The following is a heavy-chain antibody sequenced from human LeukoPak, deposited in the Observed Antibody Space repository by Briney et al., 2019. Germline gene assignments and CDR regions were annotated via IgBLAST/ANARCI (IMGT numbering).Heavy chain of an antibody. CDR1: GGSISSGGYY. J-gene: IGHJ5*02. V-gene: IGHV4-30-2*01. CDR3: ASGVGAPGWFDP. Sequence: NSSETLSLTCTVSGGSISSGGYYWSWIRQPPGEGLEWIGYIYHSGSTYYNPSLKSRVTISVDRSKNQFSLKLSSVTAADTAVYYCASGVGAPGWFDPWGQGTLVTVSS. D-gene: IGHD1-26*01. CDR2: IYHSGST.